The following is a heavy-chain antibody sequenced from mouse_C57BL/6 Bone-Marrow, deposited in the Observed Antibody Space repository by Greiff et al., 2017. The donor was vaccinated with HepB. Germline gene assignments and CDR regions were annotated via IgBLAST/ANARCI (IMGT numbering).Heavy chain of an antibody. CDR3: ALYEYDDMDY. CDR2: INPSSGYT. Sequence: VQLQQSGAELARPGASVKMSCKASGYTFTSYTMHWVKQRPGQGLEWIGYINPSSGYTKYNQKFKDKATLTADKSSSTAYMQLSSLTSEDSAVDYCALYEYDDMDYWGQGTTLTVSS. D-gene: IGHD2-4*01. J-gene: IGHJ2*01. V-gene: IGHV1-4*01. CDR1: GYTFTSYT.